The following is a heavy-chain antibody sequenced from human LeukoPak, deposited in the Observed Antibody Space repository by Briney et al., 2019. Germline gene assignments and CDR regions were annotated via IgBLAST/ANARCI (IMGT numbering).Heavy chain of an antibody. V-gene: IGHV3-66*02. CDR3: ASKSWTQLWAPFDY. Sequence: PGGSLRLSCAASGFTVSSNYMSWVRQAPGKGLEWVSVIYSGGSTYYADSVKGRFTISRDNSKNTLYLQMNSLRAEDTAVYYCASKSWTQLWAPFDYWGQGTLVTVSS. D-gene: IGHD5-18*01. J-gene: IGHJ4*02. CDR2: IYSGGST. CDR1: GFTVSSNY.